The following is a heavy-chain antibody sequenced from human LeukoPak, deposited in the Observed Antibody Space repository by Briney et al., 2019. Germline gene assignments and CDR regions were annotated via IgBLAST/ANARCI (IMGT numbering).Heavy chain of an antibody. J-gene: IGHJ3*02. CDR3: VRDSDYQRNSGGLYAHYDALDI. CDR1: EFTFSTFW. Sequence: GGSLRLSCAAPEFTFSTFWMSWVRQAPGKGLEWVANIKADGSVKHYVDSVEGRFSISRDNARSSLYLQMNSLRAEDTAVYYCVRDSDYQRNSGGLYAHYDALDIWGHGTMVTVS. V-gene: IGHV3-7*01. CDR2: IKADGSVK. D-gene: IGHD2-21*01.